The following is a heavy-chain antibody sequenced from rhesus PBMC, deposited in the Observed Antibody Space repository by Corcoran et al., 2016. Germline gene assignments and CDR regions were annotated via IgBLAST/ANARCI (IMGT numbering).Heavy chain of an antibody. Sequence: QVQLQESGPGLVKPSETLSLTCAVSGGSFSGYYWGWIRQPPGKGLEGSGYIRGRRGNNDSTPTLKSRVTISTDTSKNQFSLRLSSGTAADTAVYYCARVGRGGNAHFDYWGQGVLVTVSS. CDR3: ARVGRGGNAHFDY. CDR2: IRGRRGNN. J-gene: IGHJ4*01. V-gene: IGHV4-165*01. CDR1: GGSFSGYY. D-gene: IGHD1-44*01.